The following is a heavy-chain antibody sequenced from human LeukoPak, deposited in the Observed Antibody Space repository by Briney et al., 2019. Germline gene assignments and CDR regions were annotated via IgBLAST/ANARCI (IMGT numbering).Heavy chain of an antibody. CDR1: GYTFTGYY. CDR2: INPNSGGT. CDR3: ARAEVPAAPFDP. D-gene: IGHD2-2*01. V-gene: IGHV1-2*02. J-gene: IGHJ5*02. Sequence: ASVKVSCKASGYTFTGYYMHWVRQAPGQGLEWMGWINPNSGGTNYAQKLQGRVTMTRDTSISTAYVELSRLRSDDTAVYYCARAEVPAAPFDPWGQGTLVTVSS.